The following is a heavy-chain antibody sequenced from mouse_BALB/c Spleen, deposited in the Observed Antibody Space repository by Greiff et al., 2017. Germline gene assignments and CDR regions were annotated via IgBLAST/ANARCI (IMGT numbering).Heavy chain of an antibody. Sequence: VNLVESGPGLVAPSESLSITCTASGFSLTSYGVYWVRQPPGKGLEWLGVIWAGGSKNYYSALMSRLSISTDNSKSQVILKMNSLQTDDTARYYCARDVRLGSFAYWGQGTLVTVSA. CDR3: ARDVRLGSFAY. CDR1: GFSLTSYG. J-gene: IGHJ3*01. CDR2: IWAGGSK. D-gene: IGHD4-1*01. V-gene: IGHV2-9*02.